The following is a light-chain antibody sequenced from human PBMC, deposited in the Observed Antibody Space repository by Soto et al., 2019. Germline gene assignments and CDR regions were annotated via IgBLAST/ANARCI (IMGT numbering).Light chain of an antibody. V-gene: IGKV3-15*01. J-gene: IGKJ5*01. CDR1: QSVRST. CDR2: GAS. Sequence: EVVITQSPPALSGSRGERHTHSRRAGQSVRSTVAWYQQKPGQPPRLLIYGASTRATGIPARFSGSGSGTEFTLTISILQSEDFAVYYCQQYNNWPPITFGQGTLLEIK. CDR3: QQYNNWPPIT.